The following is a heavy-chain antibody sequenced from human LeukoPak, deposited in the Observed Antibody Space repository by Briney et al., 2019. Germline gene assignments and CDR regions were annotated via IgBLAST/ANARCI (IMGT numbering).Heavy chain of an antibody. Sequence: ASVTVSCKASGYTFTSYGISWVRQAPGQGLEWMGWISAYNGNTNYAQKLQGRVTMATDTSTSTAYMELRSLRSDDTAVYYCVRAYYESPFDYWGQGTLVTVSS. CDR1: GYTFTSYG. CDR3: VRAYYESPFDY. V-gene: IGHV1-18*01. D-gene: IGHD3-3*01. J-gene: IGHJ4*02. CDR2: ISAYNGNT.